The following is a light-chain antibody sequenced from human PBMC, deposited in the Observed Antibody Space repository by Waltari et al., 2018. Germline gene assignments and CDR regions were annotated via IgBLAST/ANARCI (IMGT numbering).Light chain of an antibody. J-gene: IGKJ1*01. V-gene: IGKV3-15*01. Sequence: EIVMTQSPASLSLSPGERATLSCSASQSVTSNLAWYQQKPGQAPRLLIYGASTRAAGIPVRFSGSGSGTEFTLTVSGLQSEDFAIYYCQQYNDWPPWTFGQGTKVEIK. CDR2: GAS. CDR3: QQYNDWPPWT. CDR1: QSVTSN.